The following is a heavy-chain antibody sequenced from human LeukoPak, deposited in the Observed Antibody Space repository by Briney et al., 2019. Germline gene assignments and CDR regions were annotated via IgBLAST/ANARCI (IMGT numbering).Heavy chain of an antibody. CDR2: ISNTGST. CDR3: ARLLAYCGGDCYVLDY. D-gene: IGHD2-21*02. V-gene: IGHV4-59*08. Sequence: SETLSLTCTVSGGSISSYYWSWIRQPPWKGLEWIGYISNTGSTKYNPSLKSRVTISVDTSKNQFSLKLSSVTAADTAVYYCARLLAYCGGDCYVLDYWGQGTLVTVSS. J-gene: IGHJ4*02. CDR1: GGSISSYY.